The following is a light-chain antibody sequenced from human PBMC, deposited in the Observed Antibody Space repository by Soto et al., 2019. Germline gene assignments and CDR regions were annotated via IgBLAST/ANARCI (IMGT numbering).Light chain of an antibody. Sequence: QLVLTQPPSASGTPGQRVTISCSGSTSNVGINSVFWYQHLPGTAPKLLIYRSNQRASGVPDRFSGSKSGTSASLAISGLRSEDEADYYCAAWDDSLSGQVFGGGTKVTVL. CDR3: AAWDDSLSGQV. CDR1: TSNVGINS. CDR2: RSN. V-gene: IGLV1-47*01. J-gene: IGLJ2*01.